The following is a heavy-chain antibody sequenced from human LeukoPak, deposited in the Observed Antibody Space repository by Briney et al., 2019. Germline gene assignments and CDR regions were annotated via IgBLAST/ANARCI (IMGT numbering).Heavy chain of an antibody. V-gene: IGHV3-21*01. Sequence: GGSLRLSCAASGFTFSSYSMNWVRQAPGKGLEWVSSISSSSSYIYYADSVKGRFTISRDNAKNSLYLQMNSLRAEDTAVYYCARSYGSGNYFDYWGQGTLVTVSS. J-gene: IGHJ4*02. CDR3: ARSYGSGNYFDY. D-gene: IGHD3-10*01. CDR2: ISSSSSYI. CDR1: GFTFSSYS.